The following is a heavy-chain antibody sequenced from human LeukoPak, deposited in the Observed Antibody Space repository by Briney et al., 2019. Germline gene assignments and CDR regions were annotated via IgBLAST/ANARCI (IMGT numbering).Heavy chain of an antibody. CDR2: IYPGDSDT. V-gene: IGHV5-51*01. CDR1: GYSFTSYW. J-gene: IGHJ3*01. Sequence: GPSLKISCKGSGYSFTSYWISWVRQMPGKGLEWMGIIYPGDSDTRYSPSFQGQVTISADKSISTGYLQWSSLKASDTAMYYCARRGAGSSFAFDFWGQGTMVTVSS. D-gene: IGHD6-13*01. CDR3: ARRGAGSSFAFDF.